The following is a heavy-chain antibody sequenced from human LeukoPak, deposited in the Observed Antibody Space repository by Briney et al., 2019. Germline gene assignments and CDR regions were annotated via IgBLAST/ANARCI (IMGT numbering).Heavy chain of an antibody. J-gene: IGHJ6*02. CDR1: GYTFTSYY. V-gene: IGHV1-46*01. Sequence: ASVKVSCKASGYTFTSYYMHWVRQALGQGLEWMGIINPSGGSTSYAEKFQGRVTMTRDTSTSTVYMELSSLRSEDTAVYYCARDLNSYGMDVWGQGTTVTVSS. CDR3: ARDLNSYGMDV. CDR2: INPSGGST.